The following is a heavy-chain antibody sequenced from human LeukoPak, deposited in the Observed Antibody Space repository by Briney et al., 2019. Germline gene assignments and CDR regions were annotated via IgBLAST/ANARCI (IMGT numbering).Heavy chain of an antibody. CDR3: AKFGDPIPYGMDV. CDR1: GGSISSHY. V-gene: IGHV4-59*11. CDR2: IYYSGST. D-gene: IGHD3-10*01. Sequence: PSETLSLTCTVSGGSISSHYWSWIRQPPGKGLEWIGYIYYSGSTNYNPSLKSRVTISVDTSKNQFSLKLSSVTAADTAVYYCAKFGDPIPYGMDVWGQGTTVTVSS. J-gene: IGHJ6*02.